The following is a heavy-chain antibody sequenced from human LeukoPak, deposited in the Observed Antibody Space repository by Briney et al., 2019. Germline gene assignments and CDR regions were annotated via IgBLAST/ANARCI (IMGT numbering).Heavy chain of an antibody. CDR1: GGSISSYY. CDR2: IYYSGST. D-gene: IGHD1-26*01. CDR3: ARIVAYSGSYRSDWMGLDY. V-gene: IGHV4-59*01. J-gene: IGHJ4*02. Sequence: SETLSLTCTVSGGSISSYYWSWIRQPPGKGLEWIGYIYYSGSTNYNPSLKSRVTISVDTSKNQFSLKLSSVTAADTAVYYCARIVAYSGSYRSDWMGLDYWGQGSLVTVSS.